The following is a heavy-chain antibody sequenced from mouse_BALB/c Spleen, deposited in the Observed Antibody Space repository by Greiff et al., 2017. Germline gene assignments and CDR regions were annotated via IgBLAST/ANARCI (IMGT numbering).Heavy chain of an antibody. D-gene: IGHD2-13*01. J-gene: IGHJ4*01. Sequence: EVQLVESGPGLVKPSQSLSLTCTVTGYSITSDYAWNWIRQFPGNKLEWMGYISYSGSTSYNPSLKSRISITRDTSKNQFFLQLNSVTTEDTATYYCARRVIAYGMDYWGQGTSVTVSS. V-gene: IGHV3-2*02. CDR2: ISYSGST. CDR3: ARRVIAYGMDY. CDR1: GYSITSDYA.